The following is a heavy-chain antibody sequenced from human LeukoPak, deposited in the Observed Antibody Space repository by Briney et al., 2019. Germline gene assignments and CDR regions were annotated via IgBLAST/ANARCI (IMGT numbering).Heavy chain of an antibody. CDR3: AKGVGQYGGGYYFDY. CDR2: ISGSGGST. CDR1: GFTFSSYA. V-gene: IGHV3-23*01. J-gene: IGHJ4*02. D-gene: IGHD2-2*01. Sequence: GGSLRLSCAASGFTFSSYAMSWVRQAPGKGLEWVSAISGSGGSTYYADSVKGRFTISRDNSKNTLYLQMNSLRAEDTAVYYCAKGVGQYGGGYYFDYWGQGTLVTVSS.